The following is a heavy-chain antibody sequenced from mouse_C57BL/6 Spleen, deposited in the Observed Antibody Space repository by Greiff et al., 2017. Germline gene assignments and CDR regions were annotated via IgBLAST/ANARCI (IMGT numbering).Heavy chain of an antibody. CDR2: IYPGSGST. CDR3: ARGLNDGYYLYYFDY. J-gene: IGHJ2*01. V-gene: IGHV1-55*01. Sequence: QVQLQQPGAELVKPGASVKMSCKASGYTFTSYWITWVKQRPGQGLEWIGDIYPGSGSTNYNEKFKSKATLTVDTSSSTAYMQLSSLTSEDSAVYYCARGLNDGYYLYYFDYWGQGTTLTVSS. D-gene: IGHD2-3*01. CDR1: GYTFTSYW.